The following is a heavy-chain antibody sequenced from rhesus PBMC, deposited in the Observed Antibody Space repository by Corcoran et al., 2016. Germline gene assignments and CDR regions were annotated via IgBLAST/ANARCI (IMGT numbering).Heavy chain of an antibody. CDR2: INGSSSNT. CDR1: GGSIRSSY. V-gene: IGHV4-169*02. Sequence: QLQLQESGPGLVKPSETMSVTCAVSGGSIRSSYWSWIRPAPGKGLEWIGYINGSSSNTNYNPSLKGRVTLSVDTSTNQFSLQLSSVTAADTAVYYCVREYSGSYFDYWGQGVLVTVSS. D-gene: IGHD6-25*01. J-gene: IGHJ4*01. CDR3: VREYSGSYFDY.